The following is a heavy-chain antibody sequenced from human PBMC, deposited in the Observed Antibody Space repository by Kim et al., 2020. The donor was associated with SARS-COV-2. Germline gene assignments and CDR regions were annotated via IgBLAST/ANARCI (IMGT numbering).Heavy chain of an antibody. CDR3: ARGMIGTVSETSDY. V-gene: IGHV4-34*01. CDR2: INHSGST. CDR1: GGSFSGYY. D-gene: IGHD3-10*02. Sequence: SETLSLTCAVYGGSFSGYYWSWIRQPPGKGLEWIGEINHSGSTNYNPSLKSRVTISVDTSKNQFSLKLSSVTAADTAVYYCARGMIGTVSETSDYWGQGTLVTVSS. J-gene: IGHJ4*02.